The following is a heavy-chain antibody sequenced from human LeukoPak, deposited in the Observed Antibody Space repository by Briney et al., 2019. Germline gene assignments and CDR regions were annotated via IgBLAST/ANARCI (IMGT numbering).Heavy chain of an antibody. Sequence: KPSETLSLTCAVYGGSFSGYYWSWIRQPPGKGLEWIGEINHSGSTNYNPSLKSRVTISVDTSKNQFSLKLSSVTAADTAVYYCAREGPLGDFDYWGQGTLVTVSS. J-gene: IGHJ4*02. CDR3: AREGPLGDFDY. CDR2: INHSGST. CDR1: GGSFSGYY. D-gene: IGHD2-15*01. V-gene: IGHV4-34*01.